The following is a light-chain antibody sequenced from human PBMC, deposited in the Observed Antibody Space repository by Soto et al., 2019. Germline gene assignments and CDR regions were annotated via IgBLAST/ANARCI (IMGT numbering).Light chain of an antibody. J-gene: IGLJ2*01. Sequence: QAVVTQEPSLTVSPGGTVTLTCASSTGAVTSGSSPSWFQQKPGQAPRSLIYSATNKYSWTPARFSGSLFGGKAALTLSGVQSEDEAVYFCLLYFGGTVVFGGGTKLTVL. CDR2: SAT. CDR3: LLYFGGTVV. V-gene: IGLV7-43*01. CDR1: TGAVTSGSS.